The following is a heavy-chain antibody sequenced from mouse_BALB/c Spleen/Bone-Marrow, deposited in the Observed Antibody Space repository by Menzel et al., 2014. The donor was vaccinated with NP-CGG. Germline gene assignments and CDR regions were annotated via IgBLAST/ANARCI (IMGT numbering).Heavy chain of an antibody. J-gene: IGHJ2*01. CDR1: GFTFSYYA. CDR3: VRDSSGYFDY. CDR2: ISSGGTYT. V-gene: IGHV5-9-4*01. D-gene: IGHD3-1*01. Sequence: EVQLVESGGGLVKPGGSLKLSCAASGFTFSYYAMPWVRQSPEKRLEWVAAISSGGTYTYYPDTVTGRFTISRDNAKNTLYLEMSRLRSEDTAMYYCVRDSSGYFDYWGQGTTITGSA.